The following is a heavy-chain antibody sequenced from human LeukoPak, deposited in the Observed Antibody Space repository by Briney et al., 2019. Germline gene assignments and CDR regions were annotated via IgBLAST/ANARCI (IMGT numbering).Heavy chain of an antibody. CDR2: INPSGGST. Sequence: ASVKVSCKASGGTFSSYAISWVRQAPGQGLEWMGIINPSGGSTSYAQKFQGRVTMTRDTSTSTVYMELSSLRSEDTAVYYCARSLEVTYTFGYWGQGTLVTVSS. CDR1: GGTFSSYA. J-gene: IGHJ4*02. CDR3: ARSLEVTYTFGY. D-gene: IGHD2-21*02. V-gene: IGHV1-46*01.